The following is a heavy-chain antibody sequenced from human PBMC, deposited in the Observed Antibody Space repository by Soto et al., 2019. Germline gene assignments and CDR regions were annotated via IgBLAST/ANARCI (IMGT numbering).Heavy chain of an antibody. Sequence: GGSLRLSCSASGFTFSSYAMHWVRQAPGKGLEYVSAISSNGGSTYYADSVKGRFTISRDNSKNTLYLQMSSLRAEDTAVYYCVKGVMQSGSYSGAFDIWGQGKMVTVSS. J-gene: IGHJ3*02. CDR2: ISSNGGST. CDR1: GFTFSSYA. CDR3: VKGVMQSGSYSGAFDI. V-gene: IGHV3-64D*08. D-gene: IGHD1-26*01.